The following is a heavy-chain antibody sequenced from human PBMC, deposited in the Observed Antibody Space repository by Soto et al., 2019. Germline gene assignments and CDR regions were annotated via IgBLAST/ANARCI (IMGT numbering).Heavy chain of an antibody. Sequence: EVKLVESGGGLVQPGGSLRLSCAASGFAFSSYYMSWVRQAPGKGLDWVANIKQDEREKYYLASVKGRFTISRDDAKNPLFLQLNSLRVDDTAVYYCAREKRANGYFDYWGQGTLVTVSS. CDR3: AREKRANGYFDY. CDR2: IKQDEREK. D-gene: IGHD4-17*01. V-gene: IGHV3-7*01. CDR1: GFAFSSYY. J-gene: IGHJ4*02.